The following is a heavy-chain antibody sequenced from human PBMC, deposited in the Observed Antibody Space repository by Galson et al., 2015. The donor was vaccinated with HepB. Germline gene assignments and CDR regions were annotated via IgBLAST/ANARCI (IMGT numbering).Heavy chain of an antibody. CDR3: ARKSGSGSYYEASFDY. Sequence: TLSLTCTVSGGSIRSGGYYWSWIRQHPGKGLEWIGFIYYSGSTYHNPSLKSRLTMSVDTSRNQFSMDLRSETAADTAVYYCARKSGSGSYYEASFDYWGQGTLVTVSS. CDR1: GGSIRSGGYY. D-gene: IGHD3-10*01. J-gene: IGHJ4*02. V-gene: IGHV4-31*03. CDR2: IYYSGST.